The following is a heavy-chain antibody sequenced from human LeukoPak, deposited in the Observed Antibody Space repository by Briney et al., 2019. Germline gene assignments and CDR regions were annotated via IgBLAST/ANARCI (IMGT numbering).Heavy chain of an antibody. D-gene: IGHD3-10*01. J-gene: IGHJ6*03. CDR3: ARALRITMVRGRTYYMDV. CDR1: GSTFSDHY. Sequence: PGGSLRLSCAASGSTFSDHYMDWVRQVPGKGLEWVGRSRNKVNTYTTEYAASVKGRFTISRDDSKNSLYLQMNSLKTEDTAVYYCARALRITMVRGRTYYMDVWGKGTTVTVSS. V-gene: IGHV3-72*01. CDR2: SRNKVNTYTT.